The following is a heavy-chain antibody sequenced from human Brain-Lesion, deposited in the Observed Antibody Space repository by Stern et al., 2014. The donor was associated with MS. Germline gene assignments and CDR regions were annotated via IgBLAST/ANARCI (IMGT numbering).Heavy chain of an antibody. V-gene: IGHV3-74*02. CDR3: ARGERWFDS. Sequence: EVQLLESGGGLVQPGGSLSLSCAASGFTFSNYWIHWVRQAPGKGLVWVSRVNNDGRRTSYADSVKGRFTMSRDNAKNTLYLQMNSLRVEDTAIYYCARGERWFDSWGQGTLVTVSS. D-gene: IGHD3-10*01. J-gene: IGHJ5*01. CDR2: VNNDGRRT. CDR1: GFTFSNYW.